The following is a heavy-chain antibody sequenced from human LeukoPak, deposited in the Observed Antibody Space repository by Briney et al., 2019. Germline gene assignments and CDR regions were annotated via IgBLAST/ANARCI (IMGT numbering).Heavy chain of an antibody. J-gene: IGHJ1*01. CDR1: GFTFGSYA. V-gene: IGHV3-30-3*01. CDR2: ISYDGSNK. D-gene: IGHD6-13*01. Sequence: GGSLRLSCAASGFTFGSYAMHWVRQAPGKGLEWVAVISYDGSNKYYADSVKGRFTISRDNSKNTLYLQMNSLRAEDTAVYYCARGYSSSSGYFQHWGQGTLVTVSS. CDR3: ARGYSSSSGYFQH.